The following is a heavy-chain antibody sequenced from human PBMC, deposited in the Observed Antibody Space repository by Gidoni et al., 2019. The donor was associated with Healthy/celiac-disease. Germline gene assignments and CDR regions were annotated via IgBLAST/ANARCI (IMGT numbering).Heavy chain of an antibody. J-gene: IGHJ6*02. CDR1: GGSTSSGGYY. CDR2: IYYSGST. V-gene: IGHV4-31*03. Sequence: QVHLQESGPGLVKPSQTLSLTCPFSGGSTSSGGYYWSWIRQHPGKGLEWIGYIYYSGSTYYNPSMKSRVTISVDTSKNQFSLKLSSVTAADTAVYYCVGYYYDGMDVWGQGTTVTVSS. CDR3: VGYYYDGMDV.